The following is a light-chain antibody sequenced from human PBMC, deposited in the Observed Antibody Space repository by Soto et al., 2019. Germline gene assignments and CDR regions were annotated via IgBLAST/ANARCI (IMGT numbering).Light chain of an antibody. J-gene: IGLJ2*01. CDR2: EVS. V-gene: IGLV2-23*02. Sequence: QSVLTQPASVSGSPGQSITISCTGTTSDVGSYDLVSWYQHHPGKAPKVMIYEVSKRPSGLSNRFSASKSGNTASLTISGLHAEDEADYYCSSYAGITTYVVFGGGTKLTVL. CDR3: SSYAGITTYVV. CDR1: TSDVGSYDL.